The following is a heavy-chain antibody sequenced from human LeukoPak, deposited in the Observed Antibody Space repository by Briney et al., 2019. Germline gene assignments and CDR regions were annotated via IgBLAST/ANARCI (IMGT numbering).Heavy chain of an antibody. CDR2: INHSGST. V-gene: IGHV4-34*01. D-gene: IGHD4-17*01. J-gene: IGHJ4*02. Sequence: GSLRLSCAASGFTFSSYWMSWIRQPPGKGLEWIGEINHSGSTNYNPSLKGRVTISVDTSKNQFSLKLSSVTAADTAVYYCARGGYGDLLFDYWGQGTLVTVSS. CDR1: GFTFSSYW. CDR3: ARGGYGDLLFDY.